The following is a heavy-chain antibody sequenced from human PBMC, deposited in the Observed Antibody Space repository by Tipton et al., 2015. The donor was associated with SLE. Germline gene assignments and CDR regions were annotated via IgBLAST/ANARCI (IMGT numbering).Heavy chain of an antibody. D-gene: IGHD6-13*01. CDR1: GGPIDRESYY. V-gene: IGHV4-39*01. Sequence: TLSLTCTVSGGPIDRESYYWGWIRQAPGKGLEWFGSIYFTGFTSYNPSLRSRLAIYMDRSKNQFSLELTSVTATDTGVYFCARQVIAARNWFDPWGQGTLVTVSS. J-gene: IGHJ5*02. CDR2: IYFTGFT. CDR3: ARQVIAARNWFDP.